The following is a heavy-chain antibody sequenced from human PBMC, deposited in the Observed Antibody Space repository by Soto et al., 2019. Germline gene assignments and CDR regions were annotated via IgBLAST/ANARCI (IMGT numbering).Heavy chain of an antibody. V-gene: IGHV3-33*03. Sequence: QVQLVESGGGVVQPGRSLRLSCAVSGFTFSDFGMHWVRQAPGKGLEWVALIWYHGGKEVYADSVKGRFSISRDNFKNALYLQMDSLRAEDTGVYYCARRGCVKGVCYNSYDMWGPGTMVTVSS. CDR3: ARRGCVKGVCYNSYDM. D-gene: IGHD2-8*01. CDR1: GFTFSDFG. J-gene: IGHJ3*02. CDR2: IWYHGGKE.